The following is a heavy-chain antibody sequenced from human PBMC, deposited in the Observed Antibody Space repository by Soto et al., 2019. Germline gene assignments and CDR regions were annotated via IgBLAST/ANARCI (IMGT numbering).Heavy chain of an antibody. V-gene: IGHV1-2*02. Sequence: ASVKVSCKASGYSFTGYFTQWVRQAPGQGLEWMGWINLNSGGTNYAQKFQGRVTMTRDTSISTAYMELSRLRSDDTAVYYCARGGDTAMVYHGMDVWGQGTTVTVSS. J-gene: IGHJ6*02. CDR2: INLNSGGT. D-gene: IGHD5-18*01. CDR3: ARGGDTAMVYHGMDV. CDR1: GYSFTGYF.